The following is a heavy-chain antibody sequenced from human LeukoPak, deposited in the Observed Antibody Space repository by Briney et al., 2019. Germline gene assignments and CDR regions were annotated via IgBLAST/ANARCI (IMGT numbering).Heavy chain of an antibody. CDR2: INPNSGGT. D-gene: IGHD6-6*01. V-gene: IGHV1-2*04. J-gene: IGHJ6*03. CDR3: ALGQGSSSSWYYYYMDV. Sequence: GASVKVSCKASGYTFTGYYMHWVRQAPGQGLEWMGWINPNSGGTNYAQKFQGCVTMTRDTSISTAYMELSRLRSDDTAVYYCALGQGSSSSWYYYYMDVWGKGTTVTVSS. CDR1: GYTFTGYY.